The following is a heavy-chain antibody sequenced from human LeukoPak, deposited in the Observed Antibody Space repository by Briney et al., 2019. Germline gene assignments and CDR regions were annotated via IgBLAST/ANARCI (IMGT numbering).Heavy chain of an antibody. D-gene: IGHD5-18*01. Sequence: GGSLRLSCAASGFTFSTYAMSWVRQAPGKRLEWVSAISGSGGSTYYADSVKGRFTISRDNSKSTLYLQLNSLRAEDTAVYYCAKDRRIQLWLGFDYWGQGTLVTVSS. J-gene: IGHJ4*02. CDR2: ISGSGGST. CDR1: GFTFSTYA. CDR3: AKDRRIQLWLGFDY. V-gene: IGHV3-23*01.